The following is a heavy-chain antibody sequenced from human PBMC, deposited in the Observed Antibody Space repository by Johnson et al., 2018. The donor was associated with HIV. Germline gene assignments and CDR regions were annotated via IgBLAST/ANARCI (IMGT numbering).Heavy chain of an antibody. CDR3: ARGFDAFDI. J-gene: IGHJ3*02. CDR1: GFTFSSYW. Sequence: VQLVESGGGLVQPGGSLRLSCAAPGFTFSSYWMNWVRQAPGKGLEWVASIKKDGSKKYYVDSVKGRFTISRDNAKNSLYLQMNSLRAEDTAVYYCARGFDAFDIWGQGTMVTVSS. V-gene: IGHV3-7*05. CDR2: IKKDGSKK.